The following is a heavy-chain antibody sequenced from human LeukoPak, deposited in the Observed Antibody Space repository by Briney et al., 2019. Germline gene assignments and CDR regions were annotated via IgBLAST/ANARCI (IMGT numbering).Heavy chain of an antibody. CDR1: GYTFTSYD. Sequence: ASVKVSCKASGYTFTSYDINWVRQATGQGLEWMGWKNPNSGNTGYAQKFQGRVTMTRNTSISTAYMELSSLRSEDTAVYYCARGITGTTFYYYYYYMDVWGKGTTVTVSS. V-gene: IGHV1-8*01. CDR3: ARGITGTTFYYYYYYMDV. D-gene: IGHD1-7*01. J-gene: IGHJ6*03. CDR2: KNPNSGNT.